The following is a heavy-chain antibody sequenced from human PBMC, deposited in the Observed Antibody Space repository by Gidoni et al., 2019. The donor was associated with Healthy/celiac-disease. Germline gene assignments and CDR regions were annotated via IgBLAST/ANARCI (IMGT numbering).Heavy chain of an antibody. V-gene: IGHV3-15*01. Sequence: EVQLVESGGGLVKPGGSLRLSCAASGFTFSNAWMSWGRQAPGKGPEWVGRIKSKTDGGTTDYAAPVKGRFTISRDDSKNTLYLQMNSLKTEDTAVYYCTTAAHDQDSSGYYYGYWGQGTLVTVSS. CDR1: GFTFSNAW. J-gene: IGHJ4*02. D-gene: IGHD3-22*01. CDR3: TTAAHDQDSSGYYYGY. CDR2: IKSKTDGGTT.